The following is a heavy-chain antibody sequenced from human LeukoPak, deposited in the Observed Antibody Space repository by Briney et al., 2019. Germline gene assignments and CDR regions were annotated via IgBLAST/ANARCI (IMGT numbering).Heavy chain of an antibody. CDR3: ARGRHDYYGSGSYYQRSPYYYYYMDV. Sequence: GGSLRLSCAASGFTFSRYRMNWVRQAPGKGLEWVSYISSSSSMIYNADSVKGRFTISRDNAKNSLYLQMNSLRAEDTAVYYCARGRHDYYGSGSYYQRSPYYYYYMDVWGKGTTVTVSS. J-gene: IGHJ6*03. D-gene: IGHD3-10*01. V-gene: IGHV3-48*01. CDR2: ISSSSSMI. CDR1: GFTFSRYR.